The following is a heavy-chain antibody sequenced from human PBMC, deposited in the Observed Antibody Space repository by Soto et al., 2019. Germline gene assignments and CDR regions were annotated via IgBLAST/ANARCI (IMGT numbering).Heavy chain of an antibody. CDR2: IYYSGST. J-gene: IGHJ3*02. CDR3: ARTADIVVVVAAKGAFDI. Sequence: PSETLSLTCTVSGGSISCGGYYWSWIRQHPGKGLEWIGYIYYSGSTYYNPSLKSRVTISVDTSKNQFSLKLSSVTAADTAVYYCARTADIVVVVAAKGAFDIWGQGTMVTVS. D-gene: IGHD2-15*01. V-gene: IGHV4-31*03. CDR1: GGSISCGGYY.